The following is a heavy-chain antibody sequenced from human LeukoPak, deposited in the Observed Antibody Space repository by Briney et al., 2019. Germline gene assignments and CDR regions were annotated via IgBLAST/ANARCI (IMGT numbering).Heavy chain of an antibody. J-gene: IGHJ4*02. CDR3: AKKGSPRAGSSQYYYFDY. V-gene: IGHV3-23*01. CDR1: GFTFSNYA. D-gene: IGHD3-10*01. Sequence: GGSLRLSCAASGFTFSNYAMSLVRQAPGKGLEWVSIISGTVPYRYYSYSVRGRFTISRDNSKNTLYLQMNSLGAEDTAVYYCAKKGSPRAGSSQYYYFDYWGLGTLVTVSS. CDR2: ISGTVPYR.